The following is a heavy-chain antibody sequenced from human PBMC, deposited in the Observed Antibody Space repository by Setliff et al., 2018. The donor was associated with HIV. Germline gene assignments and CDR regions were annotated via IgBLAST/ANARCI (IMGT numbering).Heavy chain of an antibody. D-gene: IGHD1-7*01. V-gene: IGHV1-18*01. Sequence: ASVKVSCKASGYSFTTSGVSWVRQAPGQGLEWMGWISAYNGNTNYAQKLQGRVTMTTDTSTSTAYMELRSLRSDDTAVYYCARGGGAGTTVYYYMDVWGKGTTVTAP. CDR1: GYSFTTSG. CDR2: ISAYNGNT. J-gene: IGHJ6*03. CDR3: ARGGGAGTTVYYYMDV.